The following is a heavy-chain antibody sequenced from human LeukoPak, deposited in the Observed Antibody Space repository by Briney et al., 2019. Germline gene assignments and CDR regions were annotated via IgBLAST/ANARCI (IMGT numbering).Heavy chain of an antibody. V-gene: IGHV1-8*01. D-gene: IGHD6-6*01. J-gene: IGHJ5*02. Sequence: ASVKVSCKASGYTLTSYDINWVRQATGQGLEWMGWMNPNSGKTGYAQKFQGRVTMTRNTSISTAYMELSSLRSEDTAVYYCARGWRSSENWFDPWGQGTLVTVSS. CDR3: ARGWRSSENWFDP. CDR1: GYTLTSYD. CDR2: MNPNSGKT.